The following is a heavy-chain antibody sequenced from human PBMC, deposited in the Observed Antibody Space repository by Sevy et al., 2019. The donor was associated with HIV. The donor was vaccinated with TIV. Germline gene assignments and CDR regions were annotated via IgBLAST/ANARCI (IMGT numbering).Heavy chain of an antibody. V-gene: IGHV3-30*04. D-gene: IGHD3-10*01. CDR3: ARAQGVLLWFGEFPL. J-gene: IGHJ4*02. Sequence: GGSLRLSCAASAFTFSSYAMDWVRQAPGKGLEWVAVISYDGNDKDYADSVKGRFTISRDNSKNTLYLQMNSLRIEDTAVYYCARAQGVLLWFGEFPLWGPGTLVTVSS. CDR2: ISYDGNDK. CDR1: AFTFSSYA.